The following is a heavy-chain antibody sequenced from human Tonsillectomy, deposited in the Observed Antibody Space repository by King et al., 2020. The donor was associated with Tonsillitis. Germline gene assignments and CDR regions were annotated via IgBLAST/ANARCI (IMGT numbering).Heavy chain of an antibody. Sequence: VQLQESGPGLVKPSETLSLTCTVSGASISTYYWNWIRQPPGKGLEWIGYIHYSGSTNYNPSLKSRVTISSDTSKYQFSLKLNSVTAADTAVYYCARASAYFDFWGQGTLVTASP. CDR2: IHYSGST. CDR1: GASISTYY. CDR3: ARASAYFDF. V-gene: IGHV4-59*01. J-gene: IGHJ4*02.